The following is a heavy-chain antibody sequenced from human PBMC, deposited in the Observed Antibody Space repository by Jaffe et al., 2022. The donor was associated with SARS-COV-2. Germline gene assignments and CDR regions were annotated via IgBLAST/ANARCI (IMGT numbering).Heavy chain of an antibody. CDR1: GFTFSSYA. V-gene: IGHV3-23*01. CDR3: AKGRGKIQLWFRPSYYYYGMDV. D-gene: IGHD5-18*01. J-gene: IGHJ6*02. CDR2: ISGSGGST. Sequence: EVQLLESGGGLVQPGGSLRLSCAASGFTFSSYAMSWVRQAPGKGLEWVSAISGSGGSTYYADSVKGRFTISRDNSKNTLYLQMNSLRAEDTAVYYCAKGRGKIQLWFRPSYYYYGMDVWGQGTTVTVSS.